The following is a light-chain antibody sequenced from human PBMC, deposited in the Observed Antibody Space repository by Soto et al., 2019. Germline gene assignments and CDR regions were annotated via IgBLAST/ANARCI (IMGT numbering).Light chain of an antibody. V-gene: IGKV1-5*01. J-gene: IGKJ1*01. CDR1: QTISSW. CDR3: QQYNSYSET. CDR2: DAS. Sequence: DIQMTQSPSTLSGSVGDRVTITCRASQTISSWLAWYQQKPGKAPKLLIFDASTLQTGVPSRFGGGGSGTEFTLTISSLQPDDFATYYCQQYNSYSETFGQGTKVDI.